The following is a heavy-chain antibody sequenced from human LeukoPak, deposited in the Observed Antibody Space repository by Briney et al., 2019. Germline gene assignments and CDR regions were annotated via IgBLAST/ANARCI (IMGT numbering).Heavy chain of an antibody. CDR3: ARMAMDPAMVTNFFDL. D-gene: IGHD5-18*01. CDR2: IHPSGGST. Sequence: GASVKVSCKASGYTFTNYYMHWVRQAPGQGLEWMGVIHPSGGSTTYAQKFQGRVTLTKDTATSTVYIELSSLRSDDTAAFYCARMAMDPAMVTNFFDLWGQGTLLTVSA. J-gene: IGHJ4*02. V-gene: IGHV1-46*01. CDR1: GYTFTNYY.